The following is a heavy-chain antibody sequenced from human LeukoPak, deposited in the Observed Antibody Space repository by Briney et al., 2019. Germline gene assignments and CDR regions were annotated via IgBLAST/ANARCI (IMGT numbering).Heavy chain of an antibody. D-gene: IGHD3-3*01. V-gene: IGHV4-31*03. CDR1: GGSINSGGYY. CDR2: IYYSGST. J-gene: IGHJ5*02. CDR3: ARDLEWNWFDP. Sequence: PSETLSLTCTVSGGSINSGGYYWSWIRQHPGKGLEWIGYIYYSGSTYYNPSLKSRVTISLDTSKNQFSLKLTSVTAGDTAVYYCARDLEWNWFDPWGQGTLVTVSS.